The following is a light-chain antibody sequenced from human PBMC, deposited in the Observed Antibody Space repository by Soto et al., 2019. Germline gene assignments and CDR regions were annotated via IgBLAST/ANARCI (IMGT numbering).Light chain of an antibody. CDR1: NIGSKS. Sequence: SSELTQPPSVSVAPGKTARITCGGNNIGSKSVHRYQQKPGQAPVLVIYYDSDRPSGIPERFSGSNSGNTATLTISRVEAGDEADYYCQVWDSSSDHPVFGGGTKLTVL. CDR3: QVWDSSSDHPV. J-gene: IGLJ2*01. V-gene: IGLV3-21*04. CDR2: YDS.